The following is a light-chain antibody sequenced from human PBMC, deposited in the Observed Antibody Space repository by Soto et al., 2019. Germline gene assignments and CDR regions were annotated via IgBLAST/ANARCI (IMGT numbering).Light chain of an antibody. CDR1: QSISSW. Sequence: DMQVTQSPSTLSASVGDTVTITCRASQSISSWLAWYQQKSGKAPKLLIHDGSTLQSGVPSRFRGSGSGTEFTLTVSGLQPDDLATYYCQHYSSYSPTFGPGTTVAIK. CDR3: QHYSSYSPT. V-gene: IGKV1-5*01. J-gene: IGKJ3*01. CDR2: DGS.